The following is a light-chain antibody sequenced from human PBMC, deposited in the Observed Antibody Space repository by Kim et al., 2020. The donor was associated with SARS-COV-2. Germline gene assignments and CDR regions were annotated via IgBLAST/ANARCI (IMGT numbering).Light chain of an antibody. Sequence: EIVLTQSPATLSLSPGDRATLSCRASQTVSSFLAWFQQKPGQAPRLLIYDASKRATDIPARFSGSGFGTDFTLTISSLEPEDFAIYYCQHHQRANWYTFGQGTKLEI. CDR1: QTVSSF. V-gene: IGKV3-11*01. CDR2: DAS. J-gene: IGKJ2*01. CDR3: QHHQRANWYT.